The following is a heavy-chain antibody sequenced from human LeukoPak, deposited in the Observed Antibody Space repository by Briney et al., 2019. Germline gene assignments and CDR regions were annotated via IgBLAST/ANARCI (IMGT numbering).Heavy chain of an antibody. J-gene: IGHJ4*02. CDR1: GFTFSNYA. CDR3: AKVSDTRWLVGADFDY. Sequence: GGSLRLSCAASGFTFSNYAMSWVRQAPGKGLEWVSALSGSGGNTFYADSVKGRFTISRDNSKKTLYLQMNSLRAEDAAVYYCAKVSDTRWLVGADFDYWGQGTLVTVSS. D-gene: IGHD6-19*01. V-gene: IGHV3-23*01. CDR2: LSGSGGNT.